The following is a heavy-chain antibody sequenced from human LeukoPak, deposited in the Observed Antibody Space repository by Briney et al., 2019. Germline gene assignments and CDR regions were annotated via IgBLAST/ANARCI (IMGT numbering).Heavy chain of an antibody. V-gene: IGHV3-23*01. CDR3: AKGQVAGTSDFDY. J-gene: IGHJ4*02. CDR2: ISGSGGST. Sequence: GGSLRLSCAASGFTFSSYAMHWVRQAPGKGLEWVSAISGSGGSTYYADSVKGRFTISRDNSKNTLYLKMNSLRAEDTAVYYCAKGQVAGTSDFDYWGQGTLVTVSS. D-gene: IGHD6-19*01. CDR1: GFTFSSYA.